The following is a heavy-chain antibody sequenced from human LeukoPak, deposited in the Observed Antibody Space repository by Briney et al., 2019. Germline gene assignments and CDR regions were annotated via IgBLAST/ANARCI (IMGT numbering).Heavy chain of an antibody. D-gene: IGHD5-12*01. CDR1: GGSFSGYY. Sequence: SDTLSLTCAVQGGSFSGYYWSWIRQPPGKGLEWIGEINHSGSTNYNPSLKSRVTISVDTSKNQFSLKLSSVTAADTAVYYCARIGMVATNYWGQGTLVTVSS. CDR3: ARIGMVATNY. V-gene: IGHV4-34*01. CDR2: INHSGST. J-gene: IGHJ4*02.